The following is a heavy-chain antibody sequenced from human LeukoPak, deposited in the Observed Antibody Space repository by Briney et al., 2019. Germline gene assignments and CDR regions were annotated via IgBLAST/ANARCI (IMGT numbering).Heavy chain of an antibody. V-gene: IGHV5-51*01. CDR2: IHPGASET. J-gene: IGHJ4*02. D-gene: IGHD3-10*01. CDR1: GYSFTSYW. Sequence: GESLKISCQGSGYSFTSYWIAWVRQMPAKGLEWMGIIHPGASETVYTPSFPGQVTISADKSISTAYLQGSSLKASDNAMCYWATGVIEGAFDFWGQGTLVTVSS. CDR3: ATGVIEGAFDF.